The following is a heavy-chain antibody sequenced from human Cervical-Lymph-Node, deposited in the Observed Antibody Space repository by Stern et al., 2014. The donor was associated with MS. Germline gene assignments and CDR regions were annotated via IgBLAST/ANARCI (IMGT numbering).Heavy chain of an antibody. CDR1: GYTFNTYA. CDR2: ISAGIGQT. J-gene: IGHJ6*02. V-gene: IGHV1-3*01. D-gene: IGHD2/OR15-2a*01. CDR3: ATPFSHSFRYGMHV. Sequence: QVQLVQSGAEVKKLGASVTVSCKASGYTFNTYAIHWVRQAPGQGLEWVGYISAGIGQTKDSQNVQGKVTIARDTSASTGYIELSSLRSEYSAVYYCATPFSHSFRYGMHVWGQGTTVTVFS.